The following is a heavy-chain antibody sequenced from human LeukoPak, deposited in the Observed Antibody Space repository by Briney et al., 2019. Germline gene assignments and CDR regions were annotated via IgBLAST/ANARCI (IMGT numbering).Heavy chain of an antibody. Sequence: ESGPTLVNPTQTLTLTCTFSGFSLSTGGMCVGWIRQPPGKALEWLARIDWDDDKYYNTSLKTRLTISKDTSKNQVVLTMTNMDPVDTATYYCARQIAAAGTSWFDPWGQGTLVTVSS. CDR3: ARQIAAAGTSWFDP. CDR1: GFSLSTGGMC. J-gene: IGHJ5*02. V-gene: IGHV2-70*11. CDR2: IDWDDDK. D-gene: IGHD6-13*01.